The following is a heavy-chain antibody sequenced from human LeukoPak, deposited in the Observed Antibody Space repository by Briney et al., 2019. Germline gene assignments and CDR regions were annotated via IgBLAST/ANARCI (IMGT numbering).Heavy chain of an antibody. D-gene: IGHD6-13*01. CDR3: ARVGHYSSSWYGAFDI. J-gene: IGHJ3*02. Sequence: PSETLSLTCTVSGGSISSSSYYWGWIRQPPGKGLEWIGSIYYSGSTRYNPSLKSRVTISVDTSKNQFSLKLSSVTAADTAVYYCARVGHYSSSWYGAFDIWGQGTMVTVSS. CDR1: GGSISSSSYY. CDR2: IYYSGST. V-gene: IGHV4-39*07.